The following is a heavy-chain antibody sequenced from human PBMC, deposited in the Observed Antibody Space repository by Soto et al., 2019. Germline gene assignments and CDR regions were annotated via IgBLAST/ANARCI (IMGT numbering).Heavy chain of an antibody. CDR2: FYDRGST. J-gene: IGHJ4*02. CDR3: ARERRDGQKCYFDD. CDR1: GGSISSFY. Sequence: SETLSLTCTVSGGSISSFYWSWIRQPPGKGLEWIGDFYDRGSTNYNPSLKSRVTVSVDTSKNQFSLRLSSVTAADTAVYYCARERRDGQKCYFDDWGQGILVPVSS. V-gene: IGHV4-59*01.